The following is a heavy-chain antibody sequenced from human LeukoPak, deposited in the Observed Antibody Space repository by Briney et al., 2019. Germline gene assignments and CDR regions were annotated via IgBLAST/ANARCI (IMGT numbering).Heavy chain of an antibody. Sequence: SQTLSLTCIISGDSVSGNTVAWNCIRQSPSRGLEWLGRTYYRSQWNSDYALSVKSRIAINADTSKNQVSLQLNSVTPEDTAVYHCARVLHLGRGSNSWGQGTLVTVSS. D-gene: IGHD2/OR15-2a*01. CDR2: TYYRSQWNS. J-gene: IGHJ4*02. CDR1: GDSVSGNTVA. V-gene: IGHV6-1*01. CDR3: ARVLHLGRGSNS.